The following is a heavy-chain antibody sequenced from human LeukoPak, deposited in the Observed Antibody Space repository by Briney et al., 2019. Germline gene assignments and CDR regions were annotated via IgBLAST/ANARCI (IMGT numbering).Heavy chain of an antibody. J-gene: IGHJ6*02. D-gene: IGHD6-6*01. CDR3: ARIEYSSSSDYYYNGMDV. CDR1: GYTFTGYY. Sequence: ASVKVSCTSSGYTFTGYYMHWVRQAPGQGLEWMGWINPNSGGTNYAQKFQGRVTMTRDTSISTAYMELSRLRSDDTAVYYCARIEYSSSSDYYYNGMDVWGQGTTVTVSS. V-gene: IGHV1-2*02. CDR2: INPNSGGT.